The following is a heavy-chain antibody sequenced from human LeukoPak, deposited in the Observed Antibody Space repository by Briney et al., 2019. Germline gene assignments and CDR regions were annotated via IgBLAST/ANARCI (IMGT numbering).Heavy chain of an antibody. CDR2: ILPILGIA. CDR3: ARVMGHYYDSSGLDY. CDR1: GGTFSSYA. J-gene: IGHJ4*02. V-gene: IGHV1-69*04. Sequence: SVKVACKASGGTFSSYAISWVRQAPGQGLEWKGRILPILGIANYAQKFQGRVTSTADKSTSTAYMELGSLRSEDTTVYYCARVMGHYYDSSGLDYWGQGTLVTVSS. D-gene: IGHD3-22*01.